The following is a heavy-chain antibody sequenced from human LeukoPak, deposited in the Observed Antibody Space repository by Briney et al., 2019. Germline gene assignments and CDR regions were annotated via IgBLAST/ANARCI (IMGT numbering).Heavy chain of an antibody. CDR3: AKDVSSGWYLEDAFDI. CDR1: GFTLGSYA. V-gene: IGHV3-23*01. Sequence: HPGGSLRLSCAASGFTLGSYAMSWVRHAPGKGLEWLSVISGSGGSTYYADSVKGRFTISRDNSKHTLYLQMNSLRAEDTAVYYCAKDVSSGWYLEDAFDIWGQGTMVTVSS. D-gene: IGHD6-19*01. J-gene: IGHJ3*02. CDR2: ISGSGGST.